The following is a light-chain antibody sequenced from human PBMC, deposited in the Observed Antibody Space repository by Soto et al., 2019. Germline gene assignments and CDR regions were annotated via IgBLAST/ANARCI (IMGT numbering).Light chain of an antibody. J-gene: IGLJ1*01. Sequence: SALTQPASVSGSPGQSITISCTGTSSVVGGYNHVSWYQHHPGKAPKLMIYEVSNRPSGVSNRFSGSKSGNTASLTISGLQADDEADYYCNSHTSSNTRVFGTGTKVTVL. CDR3: NSHTSSNTRV. V-gene: IGLV2-14*01. CDR2: EVS. CDR1: SSVVGGYNH.